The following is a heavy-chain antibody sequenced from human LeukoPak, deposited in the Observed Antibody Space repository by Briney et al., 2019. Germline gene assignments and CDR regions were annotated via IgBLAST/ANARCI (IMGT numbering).Heavy chain of an antibody. CDR3: AKKAQYNGNYPLDY. CDR2: TSDRGDYT. J-gene: IGHJ4*02. Sequence: GGSLRLSCAASGFTFTSYSMSWVRQAPGKGLEWVSGTSDRGDYTYYADSVKGRFTISRDDSKNTLYLHMNSLRAEATALYFCAKKAQYNGNYPLDYWGQGTLVTVSS. CDR1: GFTFTSYS. D-gene: IGHD1-26*01. V-gene: IGHV3-23*01.